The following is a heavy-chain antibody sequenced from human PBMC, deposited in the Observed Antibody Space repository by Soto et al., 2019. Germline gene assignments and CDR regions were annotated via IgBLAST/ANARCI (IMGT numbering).Heavy chain of an antibody. CDR1: GFSFVNYA. D-gene: IGHD6-19*01. CDR3: AKATTNGGWFNPFDS. Sequence: LRLSCAASGFSFVNYAMNWVRQAPGKGLEWVSGLSGSGTTTYYAASVKGRFTISRDNSRDTLFLQMNSLTADDTAVYYCAKATTNGGWFNPFDSWGQGALVTVSS. J-gene: IGHJ4*02. V-gene: IGHV3-23*01. CDR2: LSGSGTTT.